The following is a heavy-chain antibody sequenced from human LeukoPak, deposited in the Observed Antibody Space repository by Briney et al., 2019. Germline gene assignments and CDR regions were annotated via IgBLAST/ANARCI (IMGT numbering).Heavy chain of an antibody. D-gene: IGHD1-14*01. V-gene: IGHV3-21*01. J-gene: IGHJ2*01. CDR3: ARDPPRSQNLRYFDL. CDR2: ISSSSSYI. Sequence: PGGSLRLSCAASGFTFSSYSMNWVRQAPGKGLEWVSSISSSSSYIYYPASVKGRFTISRDNAKNSLYLQMNSLRAEDTAVYYCARDPPRSQNLRYFDLWGRGTQVTVSS. CDR1: GFTFSSYS.